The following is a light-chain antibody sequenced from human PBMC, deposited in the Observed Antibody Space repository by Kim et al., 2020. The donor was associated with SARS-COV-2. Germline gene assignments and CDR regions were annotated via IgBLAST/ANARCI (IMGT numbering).Light chain of an antibody. CDR2: GAS. V-gene: IGKV3-20*01. CDR3: QQYGSSPPLT. CDR1: QSVSSSY. Sequence: PAERATLSCRASQSVSSSYLAWYQHKPGQAPRLLIYGASSRATGIPDRFSGSGSGTDFTLTISRLEPEDFAVYYCQQYGSSPPLTFGGGTKVDIK. J-gene: IGKJ4*01.